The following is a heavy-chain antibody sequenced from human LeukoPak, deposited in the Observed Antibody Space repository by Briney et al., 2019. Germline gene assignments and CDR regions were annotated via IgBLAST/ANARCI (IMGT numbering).Heavy chain of an antibody. J-gene: IGHJ4*02. Sequence: GASVKVSCKASGYTFTSYGISWVRQAPGQGLEWMGWISAYNGNTNYAQKLQGRVTMTRDTSTSTVYMELSSLRSEDTAVYYCARGSEVWSVGATRSFDYWGQGTLVTVSS. CDR1: GYTFTSYG. V-gene: IGHV1-18*01. D-gene: IGHD1-26*01. CDR3: ARGSEVWSVGATRSFDY. CDR2: ISAYNGNT.